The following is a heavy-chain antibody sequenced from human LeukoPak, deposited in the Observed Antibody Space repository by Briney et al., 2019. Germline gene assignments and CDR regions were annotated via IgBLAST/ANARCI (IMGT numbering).Heavy chain of an antibody. CDR2: ISGSGDST. Sequence: PGGSLRLSCAASGFTFSSYAMSWVRQAPGKGLEWVSAISGSGDSTYYADSVKGRFTISRDNSKNTLYLQMNSLRAEDTAVYYCAKDPRVVVPAAILAHFDYWGQGTLVTVSS. J-gene: IGHJ4*02. D-gene: IGHD2-2*02. CDR3: AKDPRVVVPAAILAHFDY. V-gene: IGHV3-23*01. CDR1: GFTFSSYA.